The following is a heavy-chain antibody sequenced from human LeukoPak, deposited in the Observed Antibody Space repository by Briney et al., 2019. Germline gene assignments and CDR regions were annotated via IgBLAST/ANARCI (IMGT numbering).Heavy chain of an antibody. Sequence: ASVKVSCKASGYTFTGYYMHWVRQSPGQGLEWMGWINPNSGGTNYAQKFQGRVTMTRDTSISTAYMELSRLRSDDTAVYYCARGRANGSGSCGDYWGQGTLVTVSS. D-gene: IGHD3-10*01. CDR1: GYTFTGYY. CDR2: INPNSGGT. CDR3: ARGRANGSGSCGDY. J-gene: IGHJ4*02. V-gene: IGHV1-2*02.